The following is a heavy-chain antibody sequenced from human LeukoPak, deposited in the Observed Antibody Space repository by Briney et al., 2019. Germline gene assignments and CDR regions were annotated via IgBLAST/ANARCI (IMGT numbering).Heavy chain of an antibody. Sequence: PGGSLRLSCAASGFTFSSYSMNWVRQAPGKGLEWVSSISSSSSYIYYADSVKGRFTISRDNAKNSLYLQMNSLRAEDTAAYYCARDRSGWSKFDYWGQGTLVTVSS. V-gene: IGHV3-21*01. D-gene: IGHD6-19*01. CDR3: ARDRSGWSKFDY. J-gene: IGHJ4*02. CDR1: GFTFSSYS. CDR2: ISSSSSYI.